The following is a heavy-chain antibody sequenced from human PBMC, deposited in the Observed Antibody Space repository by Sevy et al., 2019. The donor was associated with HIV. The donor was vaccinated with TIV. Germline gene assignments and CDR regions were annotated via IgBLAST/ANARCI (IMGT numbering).Heavy chain of an antibody. CDR1: GYTLTELS. V-gene: IGHV1-24*01. J-gene: IGHJ4*02. Sequence: ASVKVSCKVSGYTLTELSMHWVRQAPGKGLEWMGGFDPEDGETIYALKFQGRVTMTEDTSTDTAYMELSSLRSEDTAVYYCATVGGYNFGGFYWGQGTLVTVSS. CDR3: ATVGGYNFGGFY. CDR2: FDPEDGET. D-gene: IGHD5-12*01.